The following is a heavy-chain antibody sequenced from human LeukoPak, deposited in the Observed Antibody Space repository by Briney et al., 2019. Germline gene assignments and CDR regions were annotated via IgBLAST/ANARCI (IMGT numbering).Heavy chain of an antibody. D-gene: IGHD3-3*01. CDR2: IDNGGSDT. CDR1: GFTFSGYW. V-gene: IGHV3-74*01. Sequence: PGGSLRLSCEASGFTFSGYWMHWVRQVPEKGLVLVSRIDNGGSDTNYADSVKGRFTVSRDNATNTLYQQMNSLRAEDTAIYYCARGGGWDTIFRRVQYMDVWGKATTVTVPS. J-gene: IGHJ6*03. CDR3: ARGGGWDTIFRRVQYMDV.